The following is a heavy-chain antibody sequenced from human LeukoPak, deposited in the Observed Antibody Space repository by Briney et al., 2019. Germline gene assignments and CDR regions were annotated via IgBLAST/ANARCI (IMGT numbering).Heavy chain of an antibody. CDR3: AREGFGGASTFDY. Sequence: GRSLRLSCAASGVTFSDYYMSWIRQAPGKGLEWVSYISSSGSTIYYADSVKGRFTISRDNAKNSLYLQMNSLRAEDTAVYYCAREGFGGASTFDYWGQGTLVTVSS. D-gene: IGHD3-16*01. V-gene: IGHV3-11*04. J-gene: IGHJ4*02. CDR1: GVTFSDYY. CDR2: ISSSGSTI.